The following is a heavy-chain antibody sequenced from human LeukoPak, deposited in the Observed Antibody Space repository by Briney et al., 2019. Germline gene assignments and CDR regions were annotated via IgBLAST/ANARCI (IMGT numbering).Heavy chain of an antibody. CDR1: GFTSTNYA. Sequence: SGGSLRLSCAASGFTSTNYAMNWVRQAPGEGLEWVSVLIGSSGSTDYADSVKGRFTISRDISKNTLFLQMNSLRAEDTAIYYCAKGAYDYIEIAYFDSWGQGTLVTVSS. D-gene: IGHD5-12*01. CDR3: AKGAYDYIEIAYFDS. J-gene: IGHJ4*02. CDR2: LIGSSGST. V-gene: IGHV3-23*01.